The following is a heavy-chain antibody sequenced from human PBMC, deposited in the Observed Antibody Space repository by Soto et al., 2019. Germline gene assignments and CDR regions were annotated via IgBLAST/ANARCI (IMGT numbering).Heavy chain of an antibody. CDR2: ITPFSGDV. D-gene: IGHD1-26*01. CDR3: ASGGAGSGPFTWELPDH. CDR1: GNTFTYRY. J-gene: IGHJ4*02. Sequence: QMQLVQSGAEVKKTGSSVTVSCKALGNTFTYRYLHWVRQAPGQALAWMGWITPFSGDVHYAQKFQERVTITRDRSINTAYMRMSGLRSEDTAMYFCASGGAGSGPFTWELPDHWGQGTLVTVSS. V-gene: IGHV1-45*02.